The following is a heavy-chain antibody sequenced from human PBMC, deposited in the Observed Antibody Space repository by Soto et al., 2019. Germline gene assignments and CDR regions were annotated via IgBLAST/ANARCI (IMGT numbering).Heavy chain of an antibody. Sequence: QVQLQESGPGLVKPSETLSLTCTVSGDSLSSYYWSWIRQPPGKGLEWIGYIYYGGSTNYNPSLESRVTIFLDTSKNEVSVKESSLTAADTAVYFCARGRLEGRWQYSFYYYGLDVWGQGTTVTVSS. V-gene: IGHV4-59*01. CDR2: IYYGGST. D-gene: IGHD1-1*01. CDR1: GDSLSSYY. J-gene: IGHJ6*02. CDR3: ARGRLEGRWQYSFYYYGLDV.